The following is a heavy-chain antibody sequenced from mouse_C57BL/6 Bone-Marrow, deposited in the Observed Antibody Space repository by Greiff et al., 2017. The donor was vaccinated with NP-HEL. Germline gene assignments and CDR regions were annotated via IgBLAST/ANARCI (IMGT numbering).Heavy chain of an antibody. CDR2: IYPGDGDT. CDR1: GYAFSSSW. CDR3: ARLSWFAY. Sequence: QVQLKESGPELVKPGASVKISCKASGYAFSSSWMNWVKQRPGKGLEWIGRIYPGDGDTNYNGKFKGKATLTADKSSSTAYMQLSSLTSEDSAVYFCARLSWFAYWGQGTLVTVS. J-gene: IGHJ3*01. V-gene: IGHV1-82*01.